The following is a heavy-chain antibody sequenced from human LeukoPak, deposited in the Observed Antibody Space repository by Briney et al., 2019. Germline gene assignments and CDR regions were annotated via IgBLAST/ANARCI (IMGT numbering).Heavy chain of an antibody. CDR3: ARSQQLVRRYFDY. CDR1: GGTFSSYA. V-gene: IGHV1-69*06. D-gene: IGHD6-13*01. CDR2: IIPIFGTT. Sequence: AVKVSCKASGGTFSSYAISWVRQAPGQGLEWMGGIIPIFGTTNYAQKFQGRVTITADKSTSTAYMELSSLRSEDTAVYYCARSQQLVRRYFDYWGQGTLVTVSS. J-gene: IGHJ4*02.